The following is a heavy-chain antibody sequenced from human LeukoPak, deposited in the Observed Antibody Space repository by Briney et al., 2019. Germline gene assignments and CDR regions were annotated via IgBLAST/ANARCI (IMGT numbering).Heavy chain of an antibody. D-gene: IGHD6-19*01. Sequence: ASVKVSCKASGYTFTGYYIHWVRQAPGQGLEWMGWISAYNGNTNYAQKVQGRVTMTTDTSTSTAYMELRSLRSDDTAVYYCAGIGSSGWYALNAFDIWGQGTMVTVSS. J-gene: IGHJ3*02. CDR1: GYTFTGYY. CDR2: ISAYNGNT. CDR3: AGIGSSGWYALNAFDI. V-gene: IGHV1-18*04.